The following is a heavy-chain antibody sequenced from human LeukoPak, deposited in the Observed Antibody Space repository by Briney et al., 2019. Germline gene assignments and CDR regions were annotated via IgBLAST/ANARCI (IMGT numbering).Heavy chain of an antibody. J-gene: IGHJ6*02. V-gene: IGHV1-69*04. Sequence: SVKVSCKASAGTFSSYAISLVRQAPGQGLEWMGRIIPIFGRANYAQKFQGRVTITADKSTSTAYMELSSLRSEDTAVYYCARDSEDIVVVPADPYYGMDVWGQGTTVTVSS. CDR2: IIPIFGRA. D-gene: IGHD2-2*01. CDR1: AGTFSSYA. CDR3: ARDSEDIVVVPADPYYGMDV.